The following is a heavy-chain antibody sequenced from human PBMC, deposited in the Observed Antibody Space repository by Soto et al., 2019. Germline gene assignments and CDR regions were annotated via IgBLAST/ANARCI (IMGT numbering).Heavy chain of an antibody. CDR1: GFTFSIYG. J-gene: IGHJ4*02. CDR2: ISFDGKNQ. Sequence: QVQLVESGGGVVQPGRSLRLSCAAAGFTFSIYGIHWVRQAPGKGLEWVAAISFDGKNQDYADSVKGRFTISRVNAKNTLYLQLNRLRDGGTAVYYFANFGRVMAGYPYGPLDSWGQGTLVTVSS. D-gene: IGHD3-16*01. V-gene: IGHV3-30*18. CDR3: ANFGRVMAGYPYGPLDS.